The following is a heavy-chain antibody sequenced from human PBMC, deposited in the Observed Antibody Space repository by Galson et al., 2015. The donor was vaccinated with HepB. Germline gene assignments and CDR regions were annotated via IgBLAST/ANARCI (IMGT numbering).Heavy chain of an antibody. D-gene: IGHD3-16*02. CDR2: IYWDDDK. Sequence: PALVKPTQTLTLTCTFSGFSLSTSGVGVGWIRQPPGKALEWLALIYWDDDKRYSPSLKSRLTITKDTSKNQVVLTMTNMDPVDTATYYCAHLSLWGSYRVRDFDYWGQGTLVTVSS. CDR3: AHLSLWGSYRVRDFDY. V-gene: IGHV2-5*02. J-gene: IGHJ4*02. CDR1: GFSLSTSGVG.